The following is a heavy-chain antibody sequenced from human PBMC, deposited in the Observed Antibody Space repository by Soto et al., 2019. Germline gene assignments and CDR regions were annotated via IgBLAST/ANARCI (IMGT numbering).Heavy chain of an antibody. V-gene: IGHV4-31*03. J-gene: IGHJ3*02. Sequence: QVQLQESGPGLVKPSQTLSLTCTVSGGSISSGGYYWSWIRQHTGNGVEWSGYIYYSGSTYYNPAPKSRVTISVDTSTNQFSPKLSSVTAADTAVYYCARVLDIGATGGEAFDIRGQGTMLTVSS. CDR1: GGSISSGGYY. D-gene: IGHD5-12*01. CDR3: ARVLDIGATGGEAFDI. CDR2: IYYSGST.